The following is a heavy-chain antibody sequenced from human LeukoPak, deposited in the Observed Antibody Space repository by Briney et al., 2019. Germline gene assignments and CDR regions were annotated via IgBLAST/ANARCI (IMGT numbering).Heavy chain of an antibody. CDR3: ARGWSLRAQLGGY. D-gene: IGHD1-1*01. CDR1: GGSISTSSYY. V-gene: IGHV4-39*01. Sequence: SETLTLTCTASGGSISTSSYYWGWIPHPPGQGLDWIRSTYYSGSAYYKPSPKRRVTISVDTSKNQFPLKRSSVTAADTAVYYWARGWSLRAQLGGYWGQGTLVTVSS. J-gene: IGHJ4*02. CDR2: TYYSGSA.